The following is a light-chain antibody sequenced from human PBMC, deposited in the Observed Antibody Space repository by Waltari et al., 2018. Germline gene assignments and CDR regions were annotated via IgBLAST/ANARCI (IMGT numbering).Light chain of an antibody. CDR1: ALPKQH. CDR2: KNT. Sequence: SYELTQPPSVSVSPGQTARITCTGEALPKQHVHWYQQKPGQAPLLIIDKNTERPSGIPDRFSGSRAGTTVTLTNAGVQPEDESDYYCQSSDSRGVHVFGGGTMLTVL. V-gene: IGLV3-25*03. J-gene: IGLJ2*01. CDR3: QSSDSRGVHV.